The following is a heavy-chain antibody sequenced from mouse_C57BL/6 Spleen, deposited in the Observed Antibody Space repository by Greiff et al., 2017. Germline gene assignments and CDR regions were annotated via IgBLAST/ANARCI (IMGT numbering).Heavy chain of an antibody. Sequence: VHVKQSGPELVKPGASVKIPCKASGYTFTDYNMDWVKPSHGKSLAWIGDINPNNGGPIYNRQFKGKATLTVDKSSSTAYMELRSLTSEDTAVYYCARWGTTIPFDYWGKGTTLTVSS. V-gene: IGHV1-18*01. CDR2: INPNNGGP. CDR1: GYTFTDYN. D-gene: IGHD1-1*01. J-gene: IGHJ2*01. CDR3: ARWGTTIPFDY.